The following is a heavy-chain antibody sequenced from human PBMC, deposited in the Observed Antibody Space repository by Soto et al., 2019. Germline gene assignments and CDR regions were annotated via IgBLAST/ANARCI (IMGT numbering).Heavy chain of an antibody. D-gene: IGHD1-1*01. CDR3: ASQKTVIRGPLSSNWFDP. Sequence: PGESLKISCKDYGYTFTDYWIGWVRQMPGKGLELIGLIYPGDSDTRYSPSFQGRVTISADKSISTAFLQWSSLRASDTAMYYCASQKTVIRGPLSSNWFDPWGQGTLVTVS. J-gene: IGHJ5*02. CDR2: IYPGDSDT. CDR1: GYTFTDYW. V-gene: IGHV5-51*01.